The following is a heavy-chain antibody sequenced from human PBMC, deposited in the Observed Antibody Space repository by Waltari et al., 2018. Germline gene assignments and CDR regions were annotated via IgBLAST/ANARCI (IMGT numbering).Heavy chain of an antibody. J-gene: IGHJ5*02. CDR1: GFIFSSYA. CDR3: TKDPS. Sequence: EVQLLESGGDLIQPGGSLRLSCEASGFIFSSYAMSWVRQAPGKGLEWVSIIDSGGSTNYADSVKGRFTISRDNSKNTLYLQMNSLRVEDTAVYYCTKDPSWGQGTLVTVSS. V-gene: IGHV3-23*03. CDR2: IDSGGST.